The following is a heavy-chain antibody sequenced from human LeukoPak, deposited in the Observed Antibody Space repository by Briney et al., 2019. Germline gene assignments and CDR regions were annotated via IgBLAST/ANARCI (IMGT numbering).Heavy chain of an antibody. CDR3: ARGGGGDYRGAFDY. D-gene: IGHD2-21*02. V-gene: IGHV4-59*01. J-gene: IGHJ4*02. CDR2: IYYSGST. CDR1: GGSISSYY. Sequence: SETLSLTCTVSGGSISSYYWSWIRQPPGKGLEWIGYIYYSGSTNYNPSLKSRVTISVDTSKNLFSLKLSSVTAADTAVYYCARGGGGDYRGAFDYWGQGTLVTVSS.